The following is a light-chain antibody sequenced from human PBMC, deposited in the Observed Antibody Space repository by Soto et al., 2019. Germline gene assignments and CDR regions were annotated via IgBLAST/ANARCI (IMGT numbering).Light chain of an antibody. CDR2: GNN. J-gene: IGLJ1*01. CDR3: QSYDSSLTGYV. CDR1: SSNIGAHYD. V-gene: IGLV1-40*01. Sequence: QSVLTQPPSVSGAPGQRVTISCTGSSSNIGAHYDVHWYQQLPGTAPKLLIYGNNNRPSGVPDRFSGSKSGTSASLAITGLQAEDEADHYCQSYDSSLTGYVFGTGTQLTVL.